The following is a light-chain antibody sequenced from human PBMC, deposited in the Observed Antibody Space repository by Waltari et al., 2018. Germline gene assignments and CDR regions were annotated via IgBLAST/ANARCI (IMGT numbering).Light chain of an antibody. Sequence: QSVLTQPPSASGTPRQGVTISCSGISSNIGSNAVNWYQQLPGTAPKLLVNSNNQRPSGVPDRFSGSKSGTSASLAISGLQSEDEADYYCASWDDSLNGVVFGGGTKLTVL. J-gene: IGLJ2*01. CDR2: SNN. V-gene: IGLV1-44*01. CDR1: SSNIGSNA. CDR3: ASWDDSLNGVV.